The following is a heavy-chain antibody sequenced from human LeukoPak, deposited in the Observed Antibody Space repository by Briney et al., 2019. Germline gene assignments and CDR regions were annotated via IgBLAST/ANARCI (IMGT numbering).Heavy chain of an antibody. Sequence: ASVKVSCKASGYTFTSYGISWVRQAPGQGLEWMGWISAYNGNTNYAQKLQGRVIMTTDTSTSTAYMELRSLRSDDTAVYYCARDSIRLSPAPRYEFDYWGQGTLVTVSS. CDR3: ARDSIRLSPAPRYEFDY. J-gene: IGHJ4*02. D-gene: IGHD3-3*01. CDR1: GYTFTSYG. CDR2: ISAYNGNT. V-gene: IGHV1-18*01.